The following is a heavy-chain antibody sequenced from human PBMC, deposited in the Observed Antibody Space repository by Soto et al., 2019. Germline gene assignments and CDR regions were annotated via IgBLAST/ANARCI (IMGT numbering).Heavy chain of an antibody. V-gene: IGHV2-5*02. CDR3: SHTLCSCLGNSCYTPPGY. D-gene: IGHD2-15*01. CDR1: GFSLSASGVG. Sequence: QITLKESDPTLVKPTQTLTLTCTFTGFSLSASGVGVGWIRQPPGKALEWLAVIYWDDDKRYSPSLKSRLTISRDTSKNAVVLTLSNMDHEYTATYYCSHTLCSCLGNSCYTPPGYWGQGILFTVSS. J-gene: IGHJ4*02. CDR2: IYWDDDK.